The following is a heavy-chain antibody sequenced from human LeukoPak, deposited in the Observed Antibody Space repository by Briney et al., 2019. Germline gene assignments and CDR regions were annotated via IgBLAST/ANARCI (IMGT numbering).Heavy chain of an antibody. D-gene: IGHD3-10*01. V-gene: IGHV3-74*01. CDR3: ARSMVRGVITHFDY. CDR1: GFTFSSYW. CDR2: INSDGSST. J-gene: IGHJ4*02. Sequence: GGSLRLSCAASGFTFSSYWMHWVRQAPGKGLVWVSRINSDGSSTSYADSVKGRFTISRDNAKNTLYLQMNSLRAEDTAVYYCARSMVRGVITHFDYWGQGTLVTVSS.